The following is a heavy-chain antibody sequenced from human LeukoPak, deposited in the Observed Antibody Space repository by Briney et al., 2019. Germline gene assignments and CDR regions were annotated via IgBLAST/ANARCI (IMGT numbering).Heavy chain of an antibody. CDR1: GGSIRSSDW. CDR2: IYQSGIN. Sequence: SETLSLTCAVSGGSIRSSDWWSWVRQPPGKGLEWIGDIYQSGINNYNPSLKSRVTISVDKSNNQFSLNLSSVTAADTAVYYCARRSSSVSKSYFDYWGQGILVTVSS. V-gene: IGHV4-4*02. CDR3: ARRSSSVSKSYFDY. J-gene: IGHJ4*02. D-gene: IGHD3-16*01.